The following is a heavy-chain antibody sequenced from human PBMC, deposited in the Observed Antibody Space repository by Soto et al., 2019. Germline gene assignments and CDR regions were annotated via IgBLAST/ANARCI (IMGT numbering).Heavy chain of an antibody. CDR2: ISSSSSYI. V-gene: IGHV3-21*01. Sequence: GGSLRLSCAASGFTFSSYSMNWVRPAPGKGLEWVSSISSSSSYIYYADSVKGRFTISRDNAKNSLYLQMNSLRAEDTAVYYCAGAAGTLGYFQHWGQGTLVTVSS. J-gene: IGHJ1*01. CDR1: GFTFSSYS. D-gene: IGHD6-13*01. CDR3: AGAAGTLGYFQH.